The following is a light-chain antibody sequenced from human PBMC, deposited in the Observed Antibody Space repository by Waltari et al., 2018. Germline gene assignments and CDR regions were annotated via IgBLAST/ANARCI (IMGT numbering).Light chain of an antibody. J-gene: IGKJ1*01. CDR2: AAS. V-gene: IGKV1-39*01. CDR3: QQSYSTSWT. Sequence: DIQMTQSPSSLSASVGDRVTITCRASQSISSYLNCYQQKPGKAPKLLIYAASSLQSGVPSRFSGSGSGTDFTLTISSLQPEDFATYYCQQSYSTSWTFGQGTKVEIK. CDR1: QSISSY.